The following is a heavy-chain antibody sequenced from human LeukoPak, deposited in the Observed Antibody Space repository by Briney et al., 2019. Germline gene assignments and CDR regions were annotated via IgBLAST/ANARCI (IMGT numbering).Heavy chain of an antibody. J-gene: IGHJ4*02. Sequence: SVKVSCKASGGTFSSYAISWVRQAPGQGLEWMGRIIPILGIANYAQKFQGRVTITADKSTSTAYMELSSLRSEDTAVYYCARDSLSRPTVTTHPLDYWGQGTLVTVSS. CDR1: GGTFSSYA. CDR3: ARDSLSRPTVTTHPLDY. CDR2: IIPILGIA. V-gene: IGHV1-69*04. D-gene: IGHD4-17*01.